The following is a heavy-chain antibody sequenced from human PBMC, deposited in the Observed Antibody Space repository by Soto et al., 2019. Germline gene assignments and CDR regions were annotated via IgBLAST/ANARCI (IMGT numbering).Heavy chain of an antibody. D-gene: IGHD3-3*01. J-gene: IGHJ3*02. CDR3: ARDYYYDFWSGYPTGAFDI. Sequence: ASVKVSCKASGYTFTSYGISWVRRAPGQGLEWMGWISAYNGNTNYAQKLQGRVTMTTDTSTSTAYMELRSLRSDDTAVYYCARDYYYDFWSGYPTGAFDIWGQGTMVTVSS. CDR1: GYTFTSYG. CDR2: ISAYNGNT. V-gene: IGHV1-18*01.